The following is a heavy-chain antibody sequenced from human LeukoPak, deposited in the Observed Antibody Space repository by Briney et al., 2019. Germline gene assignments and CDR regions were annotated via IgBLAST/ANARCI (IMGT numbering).Heavy chain of an antibody. Sequence: PSQTLSLTCTVSGGSISSGDYYWSWIRQPPGKGLEWIGYIYYSGSTYYNPSLKSRVTISVDTSKNQFSLKLSSVTAADTAVHYCARGGVDIVATILFDYWGQGTLVTVSS. CDR2: IYYSGST. CDR1: GGSISSGDYY. V-gene: IGHV4-30-4*01. D-gene: IGHD5-12*01. J-gene: IGHJ4*02. CDR3: ARGGVDIVATILFDY.